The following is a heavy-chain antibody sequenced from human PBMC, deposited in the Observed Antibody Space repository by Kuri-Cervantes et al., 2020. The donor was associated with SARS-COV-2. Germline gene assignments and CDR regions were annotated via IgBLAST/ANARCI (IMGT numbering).Heavy chain of an antibody. V-gene: IGHV3-30*03. Sequence: SLKISCAASGFTFSSYGMHWVRQAPGKGLEWVAVISYDGSNKYYADSVKGRFTISRDNSKNTLYLQMNSLRAEDTAVYYCARVVFDTAMVYFDYWGQGTLVPSPQ. CDR3: ARVVFDTAMVYFDY. J-gene: IGHJ4*02. D-gene: IGHD5-18*01. CDR2: ISYDGSNK. CDR1: GFTFSSYG.